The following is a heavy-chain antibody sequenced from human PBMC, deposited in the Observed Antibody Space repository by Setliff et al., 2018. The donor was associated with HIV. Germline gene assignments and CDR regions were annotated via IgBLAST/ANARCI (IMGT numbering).Heavy chain of an antibody. CDR2: IIPIFGTA. J-gene: IGHJ5*02. D-gene: IGHD6-13*01. Sequence: GASVKVSCKASGGTFSSYAISWVRQAPGQGLEWMGGIIPIFGTANYAQKFQGRVTITADESTSTAYMELSSLRSEDTAVYYCARDGPIAAAGTEGLWFDPWGQGTPVTVSS. CDR3: ARDGPIAAAGTEGLWFDP. CDR1: GGTFSSYA. V-gene: IGHV1-69*13.